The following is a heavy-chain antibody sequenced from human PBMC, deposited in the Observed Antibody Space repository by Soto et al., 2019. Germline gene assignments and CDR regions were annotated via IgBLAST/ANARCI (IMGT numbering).Heavy chain of an antibody. CDR1: GGSISSYY. D-gene: IGHD2-21*02. Sequence: SETLSLTCTVSGGSISSYYWSWIRQPPGKGLEWIGYISYSGSTHYNPSFESRVTMSVDMSRNQFSLKLSSVTATDTALYYCAKNRDGSNFDYWGQGTLVTVSS. J-gene: IGHJ4*02. V-gene: IGHV4-59*08. CDR3: AKNRDGSNFDY. CDR2: ISYSGST.